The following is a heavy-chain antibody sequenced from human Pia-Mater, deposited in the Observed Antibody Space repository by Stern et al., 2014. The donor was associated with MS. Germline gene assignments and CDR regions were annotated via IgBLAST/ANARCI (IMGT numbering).Heavy chain of an antibody. V-gene: IGHV3-30*18. J-gene: IGHJ5*02. CDR3: AKDRQYLTYFFDH. Sequence: VQLVESGGGVVQPGRPLRLSCVASGFTFGSCAMHRVRQAPGKGLEWVAGVSYDGSNKYYADSVKGRFTISRDNSQNTLYMQMSSLRHEDTAVYYCAKDRQYLTYFFDHWGQGSLVTVSS. CDR1: GFTFGSCA. D-gene: IGHD2/OR15-2a*01. CDR2: VSYDGSNK.